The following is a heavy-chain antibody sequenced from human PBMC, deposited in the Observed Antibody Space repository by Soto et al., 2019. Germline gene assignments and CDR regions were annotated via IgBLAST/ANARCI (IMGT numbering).Heavy chain of an antibody. CDR3: ARHLTAVGYFDY. D-gene: IGHD4-17*01. CDR2: VYWDDDK. V-gene: IGHV2-5*02. CDR1: GFSLSTTGVA. J-gene: IGHJ4*02. Sequence: QITLKESGPPLVKPTQTLTLTCTFSGFSLSTTGVAVGWIRQPPGKALEWLALVYWDDDKRYSPSLKSRLTIXKXXSKNQVVLTMPNMDPVDAATYYCARHLTAVGYFDYWGQGTLVTVSS.